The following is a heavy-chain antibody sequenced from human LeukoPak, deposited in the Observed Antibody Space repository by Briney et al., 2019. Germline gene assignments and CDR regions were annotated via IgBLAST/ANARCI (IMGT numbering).Heavy chain of an antibody. Sequence: SETLSLTCCVSGGSISTYYWSWIRQPPGKGLEWIGYIYYSGNTNDNPSLKSRVTISVDTSKNQFSLKLSSVTAADTAVYYCARISSGWYRGAFDIWGHGTMVTVSS. CDR3: ARISSGWYRGAFDI. CDR2: IYYSGNT. J-gene: IGHJ3*02. D-gene: IGHD6-19*01. V-gene: IGHV4-59*01. CDR1: GGSISTYY.